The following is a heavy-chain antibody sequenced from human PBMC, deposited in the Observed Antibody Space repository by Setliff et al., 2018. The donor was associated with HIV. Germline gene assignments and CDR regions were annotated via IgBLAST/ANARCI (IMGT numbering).Heavy chain of an antibody. CDR1: GYTFTGYY. J-gene: IGHJ4*02. Sequence: GASVKVSCKASGYTFTGYYMHWVRQAPGQGLEWMGWINPNSGGTNYAQKFQGRVTMTRDTSISTAYMELSRLRSDDTAVYYCARGFRFRGIAAAAAFDSWGQGTLVTVSS. V-gene: IGHV1-2*02. D-gene: IGHD6-13*01. CDR3: ARGFRFRGIAAAAAFDS. CDR2: INPNSGGT.